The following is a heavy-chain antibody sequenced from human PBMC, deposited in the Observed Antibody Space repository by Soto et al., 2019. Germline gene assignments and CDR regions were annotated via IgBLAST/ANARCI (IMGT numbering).Heavy chain of an antibody. CDR3: AGPGEQHRY. CDR2: IYSGGST. CDR1: GFTVSSNH. Sequence: EVQLVESGGGLVQPGGSLRLSCAASGFTVSSNHMSWVRQAPGKGLEWVSLIYSGGSTYYADSVKGRFTFSRDNSQNTLYLQMNSLSAEDTAVYYCAGPGEQHRYWGQGTLVTVSS. V-gene: IGHV3-66*01. D-gene: IGHD3-16*01. J-gene: IGHJ4*02.